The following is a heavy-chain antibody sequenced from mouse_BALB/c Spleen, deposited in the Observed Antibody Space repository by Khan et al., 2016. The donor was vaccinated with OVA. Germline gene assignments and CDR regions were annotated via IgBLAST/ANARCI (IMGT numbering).Heavy chain of an antibody. V-gene: IGHV3-2*02. D-gene: IGHD2-3*01. J-gene: IGHJ3*01. Sequence: EVKLLESGPGLVKPSQSLSLTCSVTGYSITSDYAWNWIRQFPGNKLEWMGYISYSGSTKYNPSLKSRISITRDTSKNQFFLQLNSVTIEDTATYYCARPYDGYYAWLTYWSKGTLVTVSA. CDR2: ISYSGST. CDR1: GYSITSDYA. CDR3: ARPYDGYYAWLTY.